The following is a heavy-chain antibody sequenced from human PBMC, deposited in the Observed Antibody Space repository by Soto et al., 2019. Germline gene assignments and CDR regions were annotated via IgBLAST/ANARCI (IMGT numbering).Heavy chain of an antibody. Sequence: GGSLRLSCAASGFTFSSYWMHWVRQASGKGLVWVSRISFDGSTTSYADSVKGRFTISIDNAKNTLYLQMNSLRAEDTAVYYCARGGAHTAMANEYWGQGALVTVSS. CDR2: ISFDGSTT. V-gene: IGHV3-74*01. CDR3: ARGGAHTAMANEY. J-gene: IGHJ4*02. CDR1: GFTFSSYW. D-gene: IGHD1-1*01.